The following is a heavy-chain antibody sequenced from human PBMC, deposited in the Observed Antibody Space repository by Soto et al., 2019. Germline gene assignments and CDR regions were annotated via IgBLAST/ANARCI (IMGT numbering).Heavy chain of an antibody. Sequence: PSETLSLTCTVSGGSVSSGGYYWSWIRQHPGKGLEWIGYIYYSGSTYYNPSLKSRVTISVDTSKNQFSLKLSSVTAADTAVYYCASRIAARPGGLDYWGQGTLVTVSS. CDR3: ASRIAARPGGLDY. CDR2: IYYSGST. D-gene: IGHD6-6*01. J-gene: IGHJ4*02. CDR1: GGSVSSGGYY. V-gene: IGHV4-31*03.